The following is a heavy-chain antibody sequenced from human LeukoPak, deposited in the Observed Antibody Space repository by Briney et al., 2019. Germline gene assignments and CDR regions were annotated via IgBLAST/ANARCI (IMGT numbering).Heavy chain of an antibody. CDR1: GFTFSSYE. CDR3: ARDQVSIAGTGIDY. J-gene: IGHJ4*02. Sequence: GGSLRLSCAASGFTFSSYEMNWVRQAPGKGLEWVSYISSSGNSISYADSVKGRFTISRDNAKNSLFLQMNSLRAEDTAVYYCARDQVSIAGTGIDYWGQGTLVTVSS. CDR2: ISSSGNSI. D-gene: IGHD6-13*01. V-gene: IGHV3-48*03.